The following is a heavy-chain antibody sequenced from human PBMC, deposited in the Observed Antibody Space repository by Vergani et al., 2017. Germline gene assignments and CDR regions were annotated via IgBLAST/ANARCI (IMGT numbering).Heavy chain of an antibody. CDR2: IIPILGIA. D-gene: IGHD6-19*01. Sequence: QVQLVQSGAEVKKPGSSVKVSCKASGGTFSSYTISWVRQAPGQGLEWMGRIIPILGIANYAQKLQGRVTMTTDTSTSTAYMELRSLRSDDTAVYYCARDLEGQAVAGSGYWGQGTLVTVSS. J-gene: IGHJ4*02. V-gene: IGHV1-69*08. CDR1: GGTFSSYT. CDR3: ARDLEGQAVAGSGY.